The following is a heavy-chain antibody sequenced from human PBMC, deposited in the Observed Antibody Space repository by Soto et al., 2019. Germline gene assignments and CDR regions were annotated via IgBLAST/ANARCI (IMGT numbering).Heavy chain of an antibody. CDR2: ISSSTSTI. D-gene: IGHD1-26*01. Sequence: EVQLVESGGGLVQPGGSLRLSCAASGFTFSYYEMNWVRQAPGKGLEWVSYISSSTSTIYYADSVKGRFTISRDNAKNSLYLQMNSLRVEDTAVYYCARGQGGSYSPPRSKDYRGQGTLVTVSS. J-gene: IGHJ4*02. CDR1: GFTFSYYE. V-gene: IGHV3-48*03. CDR3: ARGQGGSYSPPRSKDY.